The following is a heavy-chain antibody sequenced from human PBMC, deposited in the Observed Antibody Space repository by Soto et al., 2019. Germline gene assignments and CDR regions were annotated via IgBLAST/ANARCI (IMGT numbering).Heavy chain of an antibody. V-gene: IGHV3-30*18. Sequence: QVQLVESGGGVVQPGRSLRLSCAASGFTFSSYGMHWVRQAPGKGLEWVAVISYDGSNKYYADSVKGRFTISRDNSKNTLYLQMNSLRAEDTAVYYCAKDLGSAHLVIAIRGWFDPWGQGTLVTVSS. CDR1: GFTFSSYG. D-gene: IGHD2-21*01. CDR2: ISYDGSNK. J-gene: IGHJ5*02. CDR3: AKDLGSAHLVIAIRGWFDP.